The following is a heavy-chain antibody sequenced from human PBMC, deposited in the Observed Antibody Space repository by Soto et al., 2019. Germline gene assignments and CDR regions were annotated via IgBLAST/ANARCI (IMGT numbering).Heavy chain of an antibody. J-gene: IGHJ5*02. CDR2: ISSSSSYI. CDR3: ARGTDPGIAADGTKGIYKWFDP. CDR1: GFTFSSYS. Sequence: GGSLRLSCAASGFTFSSYSMNWVRQAPGKGLEWVSSISSSSSYIYYADSVKGRFTISRDNAKNSLYLQMNSLRAEDTAVYYCARGTDPGIAADGTKGIYKWFDPWGQGTLVTVSS. V-gene: IGHV3-21*01. D-gene: IGHD6-13*01.